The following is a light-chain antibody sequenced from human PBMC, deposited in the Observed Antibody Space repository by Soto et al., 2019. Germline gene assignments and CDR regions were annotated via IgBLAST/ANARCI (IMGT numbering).Light chain of an antibody. J-gene: IGLJ2*01. CDR2: DVS. CDR3: SSYTSSSTRVV. V-gene: IGLV2-14*01. Sequence: QSALTQPASVSGSPGQSITISCTGTSSDVGGYNYVSWYQQHPGKAPKLMIYDVSNRPSGVSNRFSGSKSGSTASLTISGLQAEDEADYYCSSYTSSSTRVVFGGGTMLTVL. CDR1: SSDVGGYNY.